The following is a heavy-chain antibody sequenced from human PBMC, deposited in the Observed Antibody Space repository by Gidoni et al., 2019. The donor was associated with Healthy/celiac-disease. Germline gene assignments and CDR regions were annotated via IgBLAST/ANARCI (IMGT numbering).Heavy chain of an antibody. V-gene: IGHV4-39*01. J-gene: IGHJ3*02. D-gene: IGHD2-15*01. Sequence: QLQLQESGPGLVKPSETLSLTCTVSGGSISSISYYWGWIRQPPGKGLEWIGSIYYSGSTYYNPSLKSRVTISVDTSKNQFSLKLSSVTAADTAVYYCARPYCSGGSCYPEDAFDIWGQGTMVTVSS. CDR1: GGSISSISYY. CDR2: IYYSGST. CDR3: ARPYCSGGSCYPEDAFDI.